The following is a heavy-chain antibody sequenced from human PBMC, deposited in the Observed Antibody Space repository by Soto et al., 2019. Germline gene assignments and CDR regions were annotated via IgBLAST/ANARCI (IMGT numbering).Heavy chain of an antibody. Sequence: QVQLVQSGAEVKKPGSSVKVSCKTSGVSFNNNGIGWVRQAPGHGLEWMGGVSPPFRTSNYARKFQGRISLTADASTGTVNMELSILTSEDTAQYYCARVLYYGSGSYSPYGMDVWGQGTTVTVSS. CDR3: ARVLYYGSGSYSPYGMDV. D-gene: IGHD3-10*01. V-gene: IGHV1-69*01. CDR2: VSPPFRTS. J-gene: IGHJ6*02. CDR1: GVSFNNNG.